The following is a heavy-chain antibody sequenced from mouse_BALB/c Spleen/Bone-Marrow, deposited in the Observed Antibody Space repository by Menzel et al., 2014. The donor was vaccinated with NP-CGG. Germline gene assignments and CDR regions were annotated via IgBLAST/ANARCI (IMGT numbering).Heavy chain of an antibody. CDR2: IDLSNSET. CDR3: ARNYRYPRPYAMDY. CDR1: GYTFTSYW. Sequence: VQLQQSGPELVRPGASVKMSCKASGYTFTSYWMHWVKQRPGQGLEWIGMIDLSNSETRLNQKFKDKATLNVDKSSNTAYMQLSSLTSEDSAVYYCARNYRYPRPYAMDYWGQGTSVTVSS. J-gene: IGHJ4*01. D-gene: IGHD2-14*01. V-gene: IGHV1S127*01.